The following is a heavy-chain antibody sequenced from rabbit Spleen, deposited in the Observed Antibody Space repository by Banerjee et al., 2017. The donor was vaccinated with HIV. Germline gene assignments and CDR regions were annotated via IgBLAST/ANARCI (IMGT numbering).Heavy chain of an antibody. V-gene: IGHV1S47*01. CDR1: GFSLNYKYV. CDR3: VRGASSSGYYSL. D-gene: IGHD1-1*01. J-gene: IGHJ4*01. Sequence: QEHLVESGGGLVKPGGSLALTCKASGFSLNYKYVMCWVRQAPGKGLEWIGYIDTVFGTTYYATWVNGRFTISSHNAQNTLYLQLNSLTAADTATYFCVRGASSSGYYSLWGPGTLVTVS. CDR2: IDTVFGTT.